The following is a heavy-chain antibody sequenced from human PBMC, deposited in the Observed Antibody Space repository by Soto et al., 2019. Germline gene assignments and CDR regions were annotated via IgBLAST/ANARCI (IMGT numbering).Heavy chain of an antibody. V-gene: IGHV1-8*01. Sequence: QVQLVQSGAEVKKPGASVKVSCKASGYTFTSYDINWVRQATGQGLEWMGWMNPNSGNTGYAQKFQGRVTMTRNTSISTAYMELSSLRSEDTAVYYCARRGYSSSWYYYYYYGMDVWGQATTVTVSS. D-gene: IGHD6-13*01. CDR1: GYTFTSYD. CDR2: MNPNSGNT. CDR3: ARRGYSSSWYYYYYYGMDV. J-gene: IGHJ6*02.